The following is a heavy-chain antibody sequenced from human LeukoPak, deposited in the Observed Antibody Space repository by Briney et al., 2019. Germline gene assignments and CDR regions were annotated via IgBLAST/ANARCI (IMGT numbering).Heavy chain of an antibody. V-gene: IGHV1-18*04. CDR2: ISAYNGNT. CDR1: GYTFTGYY. J-gene: IGHJ6*02. D-gene: IGHD3-3*01. Sequence: ASVKVSCKASGYTFTGYYMHWVRQAPGQGLEWMGWISAYNGNTNYAQKLQGRVTMTTDTSTSTAYMELRSLRSDDTAVYYCARGHYDFWSGYRNYYGMDVWGQGTTVTVSS. CDR3: ARGHYDFWSGYRNYYGMDV.